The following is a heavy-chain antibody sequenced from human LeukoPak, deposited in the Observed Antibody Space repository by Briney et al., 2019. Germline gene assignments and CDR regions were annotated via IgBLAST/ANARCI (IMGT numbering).Heavy chain of an antibody. CDR1: GFTFDDYA. CDR3: AKAVASGYYYGMDV. Sequence: PGGSLRLSCAASGFTFDDYAMHWVRHAPGKGLEWVSGISWNSGSIGYADSVKGRFTISRDNAKNSLYLQMNSLRAEDTALYYCAKAVASGYYYGMDVWGQGTTVTVSS. V-gene: IGHV3-9*01. CDR2: ISWNSGSI. D-gene: IGHD6-19*01. J-gene: IGHJ6*02.